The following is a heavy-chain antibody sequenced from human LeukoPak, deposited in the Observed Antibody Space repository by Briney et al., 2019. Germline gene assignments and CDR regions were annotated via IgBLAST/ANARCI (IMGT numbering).Heavy chain of an antibody. CDR1: GGSISSYY. D-gene: IGHD6-19*01. CDR2: IYSTGST. V-gene: IGHV4-4*07. Sequence: SETLSLTCTVSGGSISSYYWSWIRQPAGKGLEWIGRIYSTGSTNYNPSLKSRVTISVDNSKNQFSLKLSPVTAADTAVYYCARDRSGWYGQEYWGQGNLVTVSS. CDR3: ARDRSGWYGQEY. J-gene: IGHJ4*02.